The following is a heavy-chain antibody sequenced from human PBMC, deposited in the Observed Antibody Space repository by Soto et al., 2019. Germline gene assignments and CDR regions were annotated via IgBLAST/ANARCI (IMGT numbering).Heavy chain of an antibody. V-gene: IGHV1-18*04. CDR3: ARDVFCGGAPACPDMDV. D-gene: IGHD2-21*01. CDR1: GYTFRGYS. CDR2: ISGYNGNT. J-gene: IGHJ6*02. Sequence: QVVLEQSGGEVKKPGASVKVSCKDSGYTFRGYSITWVRQAPGQGLEWMGRISGYNGNTNYARTLRGRLTLTTDTSTSTAYMELRSLTSDDTAVYYCARDVFCGGAPACPDMDVWGQGTTVTVSS.